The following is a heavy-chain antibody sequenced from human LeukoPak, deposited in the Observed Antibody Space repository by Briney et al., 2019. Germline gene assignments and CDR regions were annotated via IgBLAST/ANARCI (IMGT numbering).Heavy chain of an antibody. Sequence: SQTLSLTCAISGDSVSSNSAAWNWIRQSPSRGLEWLGRTYYKSKWYNDYAVSVKSRITINPDTSKNQFSLQLNSVTPEDTAVNYCARATVAGVGRLFDYWGQGTLVTVSS. D-gene: IGHD6-19*01. J-gene: IGHJ4*02. CDR2: TYYKSKWYN. V-gene: IGHV6-1*01. CDR3: ARATVAGVGRLFDY. CDR1: GDSVSSNSAA.